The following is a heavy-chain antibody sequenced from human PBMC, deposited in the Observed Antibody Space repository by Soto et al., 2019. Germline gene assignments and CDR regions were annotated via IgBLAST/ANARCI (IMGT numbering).Heavy chain of an antibody. J-gene: IGHJ4*02. D-gene: IGHD4-17*01. V-gene: IGHV3-15*07. CDR3: TTFYGSNY. CDR1: GFSVNDAW. CDR2: MKSQADGGTT. Sequence: EVQLVESGGGLVKPGESLRLACAASGFSVNDAWMNWVSQAPGEGLEWVGRMKSQADGGTTDYAASMKGRLIISRDDSQNSLFLQINSLETEDTCIYFWTTFYGSNYWGQGTLVTVSS.